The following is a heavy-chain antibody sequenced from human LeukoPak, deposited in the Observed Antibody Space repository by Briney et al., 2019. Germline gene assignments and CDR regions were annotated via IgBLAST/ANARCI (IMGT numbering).Heavy chain of an antibody. Sequence: SETLSLTCSVYGGSFSGYYWIWIRQSPEMGLQWIGEISHSGSTNYNPSLESRLTMSVDTSKNQFSLKLGSVTAADTAVYYCARDGYSFGRGFDPWGQGTLVTVSS. V-gene: IGHV4-34*01. CDR3: ARDGYSFGRGFDP. CDR1: GGSFSGYY. CDR2: ISHSGST. D-gene: IGHD5-18*01. J-gene: IGHJ5*02.